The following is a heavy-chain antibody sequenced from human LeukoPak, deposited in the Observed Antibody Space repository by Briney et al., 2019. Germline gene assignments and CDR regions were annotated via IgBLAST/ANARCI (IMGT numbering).Heavy chain of an antibody. CDR3: ARNDWNDPWFDP. Sequence: ASVKVSCKVSGYTLTELSMHWVRQAPGQGLEWMGWLNPKSGGTNYAQNFQGRVTMTRDTIINTAYMELSRLRSDDTAVYYCARNDWNDPWFDPWGQGTLVTVSS. CDR1: GYTLTELS. J-gene: IGHJ5*02. D-gene: IGHD1-1*01. V-gene: IGHV1-2*02. CDR2: LNPKSGGT.